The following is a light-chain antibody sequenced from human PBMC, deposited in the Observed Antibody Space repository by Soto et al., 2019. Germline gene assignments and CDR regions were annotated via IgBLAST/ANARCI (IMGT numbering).Light chain of an antibody. Sequence: VLTQTPATLAVSRGGVATLSCRASQSVSRYLAWYQQKPGQAPRLLIYDASTRVTGIPARFSGSGSGTDFTLTISSLEPEDFAVYYCQQRSNRPLTFGQGTRLEIK. CDR1: QSVSRY. J-gene: IGKJ5*01. CDR2: DAS. CDR3: QQRSNRPLT. V-gene: IGKV3-11*01.